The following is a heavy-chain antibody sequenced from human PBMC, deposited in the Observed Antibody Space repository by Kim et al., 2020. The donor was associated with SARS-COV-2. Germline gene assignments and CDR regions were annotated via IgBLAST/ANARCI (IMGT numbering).Heavy chain of an antibody. V-gene: IGHV3-21*01. D-gene: IGHD4-17*01. CDR3: AILPTAGTTSFDY. J-gene: IGHJ4*02. CDR2: ISSSSSYI. Sequence: GGSLRLSCAASGFTFSSYSMNWVRQAPGKGLEWVSSISSSSSYIYYADSVKGRFTISRDNAKNSLYLQMNSLRAEDTAVYYCAILPTAGTTSFDYWGQGTLVTVSS. CDR1: GFTFSSYS.